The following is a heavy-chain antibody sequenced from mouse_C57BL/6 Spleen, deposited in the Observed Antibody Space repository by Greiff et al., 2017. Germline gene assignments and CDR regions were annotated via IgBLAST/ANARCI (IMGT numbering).Heavy chain of an antibody. Sequence: VKLQESGPELVKPGASVKISCKASGYAFSSSWMNWVKQRPGKGLEWIGRIYPGDGDTNYNGKFKGKATLTADKSSSTAYMQLSSLTSEDSAVYFCARDGYYHVWYFDVWGTGTTVTVSS. CDR1: GYAFSSSW. D-gene: IGHD2-3*01. CDR2: IYPGDGDT. J-gene: IGHJ1*03. CDR3: ARDGYYHVWYFDV. V-gene: IGHV1-82*01.